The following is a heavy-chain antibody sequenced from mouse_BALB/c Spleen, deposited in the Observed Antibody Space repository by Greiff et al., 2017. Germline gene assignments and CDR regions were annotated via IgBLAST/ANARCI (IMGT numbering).Heavy chain of an antibody. Sequence: EVKLMESGGGLVQPGGSMKLSCVASGFTFSSYWMSWVRQSPEKGLEWVAEIRLKSDNYATHYAESVKGKFTISRDDSKSRLYLQMNSLRAEDTGIYYCTRVDWYFDVWGAGTTVTVSS. CDR1: GFTFSSYW. CDR2: IRLKSDNYAT. V-gene: IGHV6-6*02. J-gene: IGHJ1*01. CDR3: TRVDWYFDV.